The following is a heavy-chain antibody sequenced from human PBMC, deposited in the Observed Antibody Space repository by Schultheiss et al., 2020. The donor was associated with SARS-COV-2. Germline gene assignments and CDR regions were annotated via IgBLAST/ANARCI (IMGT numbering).Heavy chain of an antibody. J-gene: IGHJ3*02. Sequence: SGPTLVKPTQTLTLTCTFSGFSLSTSVVGVGWIRQPPGKALEWLALIYWNDDKRYSPSLKSRLTITKDTSKNQVVLTMTNMDPVDTATYYCAHRLSGSLAFDIWGQGTMVTVSS. V-gene: IGHV2-5*01. D-gene: IGHD3-3*02. CDR2: IYWNDDK. CDR3: AHRLSGSLAFDI. CDR1: GFSLSTSVVG.